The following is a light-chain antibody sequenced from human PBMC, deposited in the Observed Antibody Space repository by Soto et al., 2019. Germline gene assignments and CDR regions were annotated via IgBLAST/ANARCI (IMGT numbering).Light chain of an antibody. J-gene: IGKJ1*01. CDR1: QSISSTY. V-gene: IGKV3-20*01. CDR3: QQYYASSWT. Sequence: EIVLTQSPGTLSLSRGERATLSCRASQSISSTYLAWYRQKPGQAPRLLIYAASSRATGIPDRFSGSGSGTDFTLTISRLEPEDFAMYYCQQYYASSWTFGQGTKV. CDR2: AAS.